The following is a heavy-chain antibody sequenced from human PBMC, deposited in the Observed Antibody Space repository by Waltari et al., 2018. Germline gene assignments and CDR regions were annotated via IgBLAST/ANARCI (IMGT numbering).Heavy chain of an antibody. CDR1: GGTFSSYA. Sequence: QVQLVQSGAEVKKPGSSVKVSWKASGGTFSSYAISWVRRAPGQGLEWMGGLIPIFGTANYAQKFQVRVTITADESTSTAYMELSSLRSEDTAVYYCARVFQQSGYYFDYWGQGTLVTVSS. D-gene: IGHD6-13*01. CDR2: LIPIFGTA. V-gene: IGHV1-69*13. J-gene: IGHJ4*02. CDR3: ARVFQQSGYYFDY.